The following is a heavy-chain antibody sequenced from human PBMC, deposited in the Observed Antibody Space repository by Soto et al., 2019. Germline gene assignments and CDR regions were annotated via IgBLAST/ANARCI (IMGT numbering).Heavy chain of an antibody. CDR2: IGTAGDT. Sequence: LRLSCAASGFTFSSYDMHWVRQATGKGLEWVSAIGTAGDTYYPGSVKGRFTISRENAKNSLYLQMNSLRAGDTAVYYCARGLSGSQPDDAFDIWGQGTMVTVSS. J-gene: IGHJ3*02. CDR3: ARGLSGSQPDDAFDI. CDR1: GFTFSSYD. V-gene: IGHV3-13*01. D-gene: IGHD1-26*01.